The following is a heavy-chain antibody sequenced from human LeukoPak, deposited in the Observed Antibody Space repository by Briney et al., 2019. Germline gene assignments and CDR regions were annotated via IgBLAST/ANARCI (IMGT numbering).Heavy chain of an antibody. Sequence: SGYTFTSXXXXXXXXXPGQXXXXXXWINTYRNYTKYAQKFRYTVSITTDTSTITAYMDLRSLRSDDTAFYFCARDPEEDGYSDFWGQGTLVTVSS. CDR2: INTYRNYT. CDR3: ARDPEEDGYSDF. CDR1: GYTFTSXX. D-gene: IGHD5-24*01. V-gene: IGHV1-18*01. J-gene: IGHJ4*02.